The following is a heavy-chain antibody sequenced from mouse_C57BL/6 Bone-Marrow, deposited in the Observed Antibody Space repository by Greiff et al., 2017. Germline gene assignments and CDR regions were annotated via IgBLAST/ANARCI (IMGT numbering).Heavy chain of an antibody. D-gene: IGHD2-1*01. J-gene: IGHJ3*01. CDR3: ARDGNYWFAY. Sequence: QVQLQQSGAELARPGASVKMSCKASGYTFTSYSMHWVKQRPGQGLEWIGYINPSSGYTKYNQKFKDKATLTADKSSSTAYMQLSSLTSEDSAVYCCARDGNYWFAYWGQGTLVTVSA. CDR2: INPSSGYT. CDR1: GYTFTSYS. V-gene: IGHV1-4*01.